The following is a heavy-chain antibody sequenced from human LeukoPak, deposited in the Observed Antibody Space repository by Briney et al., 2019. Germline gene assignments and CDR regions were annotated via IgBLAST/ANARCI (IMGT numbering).Heavy chain of an antibody. Sequence: PSETLSLTCTVSGGSIISNNHYWGWTRQPPGKGLEWFGSISYSGGTAYSPSLKSRLTMSVDTSKSQFSLRLNSVTAADTATYYCARRYSSGFYYFDYWGQGALVTVSS. CDR1: GGSIISNNHY. V-gene: IGHV4-39*07. D-gene: IGHD6-19*01. CDR3: ARRYSSGFYYFDY. J-gene: IGHJ4*02. CDR2: ISYSGGT.